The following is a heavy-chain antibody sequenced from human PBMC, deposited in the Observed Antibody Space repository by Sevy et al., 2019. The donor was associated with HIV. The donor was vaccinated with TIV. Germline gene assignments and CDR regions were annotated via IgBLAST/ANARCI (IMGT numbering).Heavy chain of an antibody. CDR3: ARDEYKTMIVVVGSPFGMDV. J-gene: IGHJ6*02. D-gene: IGHD3-22*01. V-gene: IGHV3-48*03. Sequence: GGSLRLSCAASGFTFSSYEMNWVRQAPGKGLEWVSYISSSGSTIYYADSVKGRFTISRDNAKNSLYLQMNSLRAEDTAVYYCARDEYKTMIVVVGSPFGMDVWGQGTTVTVSS. CDR1: GFTFSSYE. CDR2: ISSSGSTI.